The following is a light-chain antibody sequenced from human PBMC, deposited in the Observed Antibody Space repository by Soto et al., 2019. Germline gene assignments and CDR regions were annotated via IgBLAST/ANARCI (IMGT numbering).Light chain of an antibody. Sequence: PGERATLSCRASQSVSSYLAWYQQKPGQAPRLLIYDASNRATGIPARFSGSGSGTDFTLTISSLEPEDFAVYYCQQRSNWPPLLTFGGGTKVEIK. V-gene: IGKV3-11*01. J-gene: IGKJ4*01. CDR2: DAS. CDR1: QSVSSY. CDR3: QQRSNWPPLLT.